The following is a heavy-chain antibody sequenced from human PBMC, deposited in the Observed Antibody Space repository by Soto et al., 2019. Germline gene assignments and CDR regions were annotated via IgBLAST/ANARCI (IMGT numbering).Heavy chain of an antibody. J-gene: IGHJ5*02. CDR3: ARQGPRRYFDWSLLGPNWFDP. CDR1: GGSISSSSYY. D-gene: IGHD3-9*01. CDR2: IYYSGST. Sequence: QLQLQESGPGLVKPSETLSLTCTVSGGSISSSSYYWGWIRQPPGKGLERVGRIYYSGSTYYNPSLKSRDTTSVDASKKKFPLKQSSVTAADPAVYYCARQGPRRYFDWSLLGPNWFDPWGQGTLVTVSS. V-gene: IGHV4-39*01.